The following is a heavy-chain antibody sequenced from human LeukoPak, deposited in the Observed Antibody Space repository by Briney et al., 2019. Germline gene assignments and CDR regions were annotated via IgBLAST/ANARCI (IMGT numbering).Heavy chain of an antibody. CDR2: IKQDGSEK. J-gene: IGHJ4*02. V-gene: IGHV3-7*01. Sequence: PGGSLRLSCAASGFTFSSYWMSWVRQAPGKGLEWVANIKQDGSEKYYVDSVKGRFTISRDNAKNSLYLQMNSLRAEDTAVYYCARDSHYYDSSGYYYAFDYWGQGTLVTVSS. CDR3: ARDSHYYDSSGYYYAFDY. CDR1: GFTFSSYW. D-gene: IGHD3-22*01.